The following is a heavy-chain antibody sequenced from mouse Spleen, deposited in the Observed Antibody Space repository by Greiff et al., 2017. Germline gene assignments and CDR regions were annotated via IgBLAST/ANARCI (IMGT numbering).Heavy chain of an antibody. Sequence: VQLQQSGAELARPGASVKLSCKASGYTFTDYYINWVKQRTGQGLEWIGEIYPGSGNTYYNEKFKGKATLTADKSSSTAYMQLSSLTSEDSAVYFCAREFYYYGSSYGYFDVWGAGTTVTVSS. V-gene: IGHV1-77*01. CDR2: IYPGSGNT. J-gene: IGHJ1*01. CDR3: AREFYYYGSSYGYFDV. CDR1: GYTFTDYY. D-gene: IGHD1-1*01.